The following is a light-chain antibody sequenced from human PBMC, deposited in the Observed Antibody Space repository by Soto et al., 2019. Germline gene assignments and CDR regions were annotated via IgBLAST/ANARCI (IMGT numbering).Light chain of an antibody. CDR1: PGIGDA. Sequence: DIQMTQSPSSLSASVGDRVIITCRASPGIGDALGWYQQKPGKAPKRLIYAASSLQSGDPSRFSGSGSGTDFTLTISSLQPDDFASYYCLQHNTYPWTFGPGTKVEVK. CDR2: AAS. V-gene: IGKV1-17*01. J-gene: IGKJ1*01. CDR3: LQHNTYPWT.